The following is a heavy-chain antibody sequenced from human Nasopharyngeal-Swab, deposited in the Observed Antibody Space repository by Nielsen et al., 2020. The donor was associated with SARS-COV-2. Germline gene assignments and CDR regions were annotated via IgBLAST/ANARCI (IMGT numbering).Heavy chain of an antibody. V-gene: IGHV4-30-4*01. CDR3: ARVLGEQWLVNYYYYMDA. J-gene: IGHJ6*03. Sequence: RQAPGKGLEWIGYIYYSGSTYYNPSLKSRVTISVDTSKNQFSLKLSSVTAADTAVYYRARVLGEQWLVNYYYYMDAWGQGTTVTVSS. CDR2: IYYSGST. D-gene: IGHD6-19*01.